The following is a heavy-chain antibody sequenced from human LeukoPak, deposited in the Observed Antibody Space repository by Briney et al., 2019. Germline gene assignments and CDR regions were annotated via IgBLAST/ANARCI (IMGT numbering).Heavy chain of an antibody. V-gene: IGHV3-23*01. Sequence: PGGSLRLSCAASGFTFSSYAMSWVRQAPGKGLEWVSAISGSGGSTYYADSVKGRFTISRDNSKNTLYLQMNSLRAEDTAVYYCAKDVISYYGSGSYPPSFDYWGQGTLVAVSS. D-gene: IGHD3-10*01. CDR3: AKDVISYYGSGSYPPSFDY. CDR1: GFTFSSYA. J-gene: IGHJ4*02. CDR2: ISGSGGST.